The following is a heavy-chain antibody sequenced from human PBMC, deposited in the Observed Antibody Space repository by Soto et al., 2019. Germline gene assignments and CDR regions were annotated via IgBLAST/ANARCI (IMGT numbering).Heavy chain of an antibody. CDR3: ARTTVTNYYYYYYGMDV. CDR1: GGSISSGGYY. D-gene: IGHD4-17*01. CDR2: IYYSGST. J-gene: IGHJ6*02. Sequence: PSETLSLTCTVSGGSISSGGYYWSWIRQHPGKGLEWIGYIYYSGSTYYNPSLKSRVTISVDTSKNQFSLKLSSVTAADTAVYYCARTTVTNYYYYYYGMDVWGQGTTVTVSS. V-gene: IGHV4-31*03.